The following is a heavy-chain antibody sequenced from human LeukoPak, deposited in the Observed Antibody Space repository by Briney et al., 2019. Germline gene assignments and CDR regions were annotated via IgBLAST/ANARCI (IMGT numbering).Heavy chain of an antibody. J-gene: IGHJ4*02. CDR3: AKRGVVIRVILVGFHKEAYYFDS. D-gene: IGHD3-22*01. CDR1: GITLSNYG. Sequence: GGSLRLSCAVSGITLSNYGMSWVRQAPGKGLEWVAGISGSGGSTNYADSVKGRFTIPRDNPKNTLFLQMKSLRAEDTAVYFCAKRGVVIRVILVGFHKEAYYFDSWGQGALVTVFS. V-gene: IGHV3-23*01. CDR2: ISGSGGST.